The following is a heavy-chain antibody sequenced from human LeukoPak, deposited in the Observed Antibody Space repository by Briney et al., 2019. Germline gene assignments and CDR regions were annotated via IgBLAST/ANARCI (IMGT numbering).Heavy chain of an antibody. CDR1: GYTFTSYY. CDR3: ARVPKGGIGESTIGYYYGMDV. D-gene: IGHD3-10*01. J-gene: IGHJ6*02. CDR2: INPSGGST. V-gene: IGHV1-46*01. Sequence: ASVKVSCKASGYTFTSYYMHWVRQAPGQGLEWMGIINPSGGSTSYAQKFQGRVTMTRDTSTSTVYMELSSLRSGDTAVYYCARVPKGGIGESTIGYYYGMDVWGQGTTVTVSS.